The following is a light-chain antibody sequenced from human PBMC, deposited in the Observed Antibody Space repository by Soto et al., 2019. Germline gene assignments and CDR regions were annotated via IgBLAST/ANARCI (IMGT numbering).Light chain of an antibody. CDR2: AAS. V-gene: IGKV1-39*01. J-gene: IGKJ2*01. CDR1: QSITTY. Sequence: DIQMTQSPSSLSASIGDRVTITCRASQSITTYLNWYQQKPGKAPKLLIYAASTLQSGVPSRFSGSGSGTDFTLTSSSLQPEDFAAYYCLQTYNTPRTFGQGTKLEIK. CDR3: LQTYNTPRT.